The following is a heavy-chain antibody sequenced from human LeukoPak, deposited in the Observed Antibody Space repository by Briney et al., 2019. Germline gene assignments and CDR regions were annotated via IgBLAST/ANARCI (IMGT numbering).Heavy chain of an antibody. CDR1: GASISSYH. J-gene: IGHJ6*03. CDR3: ARAPYGSATNNYYMDV. Sequence: TSETLSLTCTVSGASISSYHWSWIRQPPGKGLEWIGSFYYSGNTNYNPSLKSRVTISVDTSKNQFSLKLISVTAADTAVYYCARAPYGSATNNYYMDVWGKGTTVTVSS. V-gene: IGHV4-59*01. D-gene: IGHD3-10*01. CDR2: FYYSGNT.